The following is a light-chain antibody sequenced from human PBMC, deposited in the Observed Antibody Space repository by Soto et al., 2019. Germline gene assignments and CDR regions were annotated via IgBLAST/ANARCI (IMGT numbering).Light chain of an antibody. CDR3: QQRSNWPPTWT. CDR2: DAS. Sequence: EIVLTQSPATLSSSPGERATLSCRASQSVGSYLAWYQQKPGQAPRLLIYDASNRATGIPARFSGSGSGTDFTLTISSLETEDFAVYYCQQRSNWPPTWTFGQGTKVEIK. J-gene: IGKJ1*01. CDR1: QSVGSY. V-gene: IGKV3-11*01.